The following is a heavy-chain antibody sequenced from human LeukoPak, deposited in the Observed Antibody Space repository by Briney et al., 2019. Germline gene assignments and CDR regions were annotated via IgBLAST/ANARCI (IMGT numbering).Heavy chain of an antibody. J-gene: IGHJ4*02. CDR3: ARDNRGSLDY. V-gene: IGHV1-2*06. CDR2: IDPSSGST. D-gene: IGHD1-26*01. Sequence: PGASVKVSCKTSGYTFTDPAYHLHWVRQAPGQGLEWMGRIDPSSGSTTYAQDLQGRVAMTWATSISTAYMDLTRLRSDDTAVYYCARDNRGSLDYWGQGTLVTVSS. CDR1: GYTFTDPAYH.